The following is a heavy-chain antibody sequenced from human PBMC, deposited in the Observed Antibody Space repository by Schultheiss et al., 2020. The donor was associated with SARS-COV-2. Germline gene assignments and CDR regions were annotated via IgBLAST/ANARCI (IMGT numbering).Heavy chain of an antibody. D-gene: IGHD6-19*01. CDR3: ARDASGWGWFDP. CDR2: IYYSRST. J-gene: IGHJ5*02. V-gene: IGHV4-61*01. CDR1: GGSVSSGSYY. Sequence: SETLSLTCTVSGGSVSSGSYYWSWIRQPPGKGLEWIGYIYYSRSTNYNPSLKSRVTMSVDTSKNQFSLKLSSVTAADTAVYYCARDASGWGWFDPCGQGTLVTVSS.